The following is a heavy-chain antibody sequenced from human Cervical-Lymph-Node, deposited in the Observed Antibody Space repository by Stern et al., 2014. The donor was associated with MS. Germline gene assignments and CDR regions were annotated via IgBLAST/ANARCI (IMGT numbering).Heavy chain of an antibody. D-gene: IGHD1-26*01. CDR1: GFVFRRYA. V-gene: IGHV3-30*04. CDR2: ISYDGRDK. Sequence: VQLVQSGGGVVQPGRSLRLSCAASGFVFRRYALHWVRQAPAKGLEWVALISYDGRDKYYTDSVKGRFTVSRDNSNNTVDLEMNSLRLEDTAVYYCAKGGSGSYLDWGQGSLVTVSS. CDR3: AKGGSGSYLD. J-gene: IGHJ4*02.